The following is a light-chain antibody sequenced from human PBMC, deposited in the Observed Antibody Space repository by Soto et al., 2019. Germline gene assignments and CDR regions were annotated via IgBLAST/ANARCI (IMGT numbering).Light chain of an antibody. J-gene: IGLJ2*01. V-gene: IGLV2-14*01. CDR2: DVT. CDR1: SGDVGAYNF. Sequence: QSAPTQPASVSGSPGQSITISCAGTSGDVGAYNFVTWFQQHPGKVPKLIIYDVTDRPSGVSDRFSGSKSGNTASLTISGLLAEDEADYYCGSYTTINTMIFGGGTKLTVL. CDR3: GSYTTINTMI.